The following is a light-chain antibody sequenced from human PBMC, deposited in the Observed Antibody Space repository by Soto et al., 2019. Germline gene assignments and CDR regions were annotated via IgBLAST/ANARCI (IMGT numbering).Light chain of an antibody. V-gene: IGLV2-14*01. J-gene: IGLJ1*01. CDR1: SSDVGGYNY. CDR2: DVS. CDR3: SSCTSSSTRV. Sequence: QSALTQPASVSGSPGQSITISCTGTSSDVGGYNYVSWYQQHPGKAPKLVIFDVSDRPAGVSNRFSGSKSGNTASLTISGLQAEDEAAYYCSSCTSSSTRVFGTGTKLTVL.